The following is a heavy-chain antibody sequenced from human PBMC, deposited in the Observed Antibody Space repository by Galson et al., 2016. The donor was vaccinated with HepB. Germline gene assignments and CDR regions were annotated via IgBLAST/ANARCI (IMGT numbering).Heavy chain of an antibody. CDR1: GFSFKNYW. CDR2: IYPGDSET. D-gene: IGHD2/OR15-2a*01. V-gene: IGHV5-51*03. J-gene: IGHJ5*02. CDR3: ARLLPLGKHRAFDGTGFDP. Sequence: QSGAEVKKPGEPLNISCKTSGFSFKNYWIGWVRQMPGGGLEWMGIIYPGDSETRYSPSFQGQVTLSVDRSINTAFLHWSSLKASDTAMYFCARLLPLGKHRAFDGTGFDPWGQGTLVSVSS.